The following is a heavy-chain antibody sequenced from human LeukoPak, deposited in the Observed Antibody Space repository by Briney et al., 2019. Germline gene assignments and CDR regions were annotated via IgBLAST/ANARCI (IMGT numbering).Heavy chain of an antibody. D-gene: IGHD1-1*01. V-gene: IGHV4-38-2*02. Sequence: PSETLSLTCTVSGDSISSGNYWGWIRQPPGKGLEWIGRMDFSGSTNYNPSLRSRVTLSLDTSKNQFSLKLSSVTAADTAVYYCARYSGTGYGMYYFDYWGQGTLVTVSS. CDR1: GDSISSGNY. CDR2: MDFSGST. CDR3: ARYSGTGYGMYYFDY. J-gene: IGHJ4*02.